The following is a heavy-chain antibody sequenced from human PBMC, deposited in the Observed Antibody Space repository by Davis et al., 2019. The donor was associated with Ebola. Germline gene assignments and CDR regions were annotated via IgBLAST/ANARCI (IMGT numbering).Heavy chain of an antibody. CDR1: GINFRTYW. J-gene: IGHJ6*02. D-gene: IGHD2-2*01. CDR3: ARDTSHQLPHWLYYFYGMDV. V-gene: IGHV3-74*01. CDR2: IKTDGSTT. Sequence: HTGGSLRLSCTASGINFRTYWMHWVRQAPGKGLEWVARIKTDGSTTRYADSVKGRFSISRDNTKNTLYLQMNSLRGEDTAIYYCARDTSHQLPHWLYYFYGMDVWGQGTTVTVS.